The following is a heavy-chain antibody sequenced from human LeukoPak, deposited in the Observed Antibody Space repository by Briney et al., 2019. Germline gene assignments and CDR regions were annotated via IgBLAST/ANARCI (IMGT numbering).Heavy chain of an antibody. CDR3: AELGITMIGGV. V-gene: IGHV3-48*03. Sequence: GGSLRLSCAASGFTFSSYEMNGVRQAPGKGLEGVSYISSSGSTIYYADSVKGRFTIYRDNAKNSLYLQMNSLRAEDTAVYCCAELGITMIGGVWGKGTTVTISS. J-gene: IGHJ6*04. CDR2: ISSSGSTI. CDR1: GFTFSSYE. D-gene: IGHD3-10*02.